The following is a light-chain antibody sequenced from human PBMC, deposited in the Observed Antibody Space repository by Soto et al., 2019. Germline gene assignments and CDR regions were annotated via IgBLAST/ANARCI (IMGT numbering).Light chain of an antibody. J-gene: IGLJ1*01. Sequence: ALTQPASVSGSPGQSITISCTGTSSDVGSYNLVSWYQQHPGKAPKLMIYEGSKRPSGVSNRFSGSKSGNTASLTISGLQAEDEADYYCCSYAGSSTPYVFGTGTKVTVL. V-gene: IGLV2-23*01. CDR3: CSYAGSSTPYV. CDR2: EGS. CDR1: SSDVGSYNL.